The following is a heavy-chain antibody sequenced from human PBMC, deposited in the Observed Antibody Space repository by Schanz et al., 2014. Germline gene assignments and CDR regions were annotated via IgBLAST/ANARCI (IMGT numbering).Heavy chain of an antibody. CDR2: INPNSGAA. V-gene: IGHV1-2*06. CDR3: ARELRLEYYFDY. Sequence: QVQLVQSGAEVKKPGASVKVSCKASGYTFTGYHMHWVRQAPGQGLEWMGRINPNSGAANYAQKFQGRVTMTRDTSTSTAYMELSSLRSDDTAVYYCARELRLEYYFDYWGQGTQVTVSS. J-gene: IGHJ4*02. D-gene: IGHD4-17*01. CDR1: GYTFTGYH.